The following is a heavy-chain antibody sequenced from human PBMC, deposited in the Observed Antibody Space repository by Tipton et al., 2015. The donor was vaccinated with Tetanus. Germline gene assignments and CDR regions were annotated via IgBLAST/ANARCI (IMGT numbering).Heavy chain of an antibody. D-gene: IGHD3-22*01. J-gene: IGHJ4*02. V-gene: IGHV1-69*06. CDR2: ITPIFGSA. CDR3: ARDLYHYDSTGYHRRSYLDS. Sequence: QLVQSGAEVKKPGSSVRVSCKASGGTFGENSVAWVRRAPGQGLEWMGAITPIFGSATYAQKFQGRVTITAESSTSSVYMELRGLRSEDTAVYFCARDLYHYDSTGYHRRSYLDSWGQGTLVTVSS. CDR1: GGTFGENS.